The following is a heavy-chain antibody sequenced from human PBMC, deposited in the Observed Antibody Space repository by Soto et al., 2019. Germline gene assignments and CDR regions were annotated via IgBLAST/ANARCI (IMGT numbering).Heavy chain of an antibody. CDR1: GFTFSNYW. V-gene: IGHV3-74*01. CDR3: AREIFY. J-gene: IGHJ4*02. Sequence: EVQLVESGGGLIQPGGSLRLSCAASGFTFSNYWMHWVRQAPGKGLVWVSRVNSDGSSTSYADSVKGRFSISRDNAKTTLYLQMNSLRAEDTAVYYCAREIFYWGQGALVTVSS. CDR2: VNSDGSST. D-gene: IGHD2-15*01.